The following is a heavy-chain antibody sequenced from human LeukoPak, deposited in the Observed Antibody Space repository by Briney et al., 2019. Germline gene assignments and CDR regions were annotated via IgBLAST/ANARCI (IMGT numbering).Heavy chain of an antibody. Sequence: SETLSLTCTVSGGSISSYYWSWIRQPPGKGLEWIGYINYSGSTNYNPSLKSRVTISVDTSKNQFSLKLSSVTAADTAVYYCARGSYEYSSSEFDYWGQGTLVTVSS. CDR2: INYSGST. D-gene: IGHD6-6*01. CDR3: ARGSYEYSSSEFDY. V-gene: IGHV4-59*01. CDR1: GGSISSYY. J-gene: IGHJ4*02.